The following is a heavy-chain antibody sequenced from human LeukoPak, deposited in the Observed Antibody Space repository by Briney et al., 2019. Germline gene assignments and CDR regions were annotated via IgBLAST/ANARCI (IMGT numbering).Heavy chain of an antibody. CDR3: SIDSGNWYFVL. Sequence: SETLSLTCTVSGGSIVSYYWSWIRQPPGKGLEWIGYTYYSGTTNHNPSLKLQVTISVATYKNQFPLKLSIVTAAATALYVCSIDSGNWYFVLWGRGTLVSV. V-gene: IGHV4-59*01. CDR2: TYYSGTT. CDR1: GGSIVSYY. J-gene: IGHJ2*01.